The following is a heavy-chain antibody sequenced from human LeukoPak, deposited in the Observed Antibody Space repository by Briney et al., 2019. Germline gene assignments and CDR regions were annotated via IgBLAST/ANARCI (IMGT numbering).Heavy chain of an antibody. D-gene: IGHD3-10*01. CDR2: IIPIFGTA. CDR3: AKDQAGSLVSGSYSFDY. Sequence: ASVKVSCKASGGTFSSYAISWVRQAPGQGLEWMGGIIPIFGTANYAQKFQGRVTITADESTSTAYMELSSLRSEDTAVYYCAKDQAGSLVSGSYSFDYWGQGTLVTVSS. J-gene: IGHJ4*02. CDR1: GGTFSSYA. V-gene: IGHV1-69*01.